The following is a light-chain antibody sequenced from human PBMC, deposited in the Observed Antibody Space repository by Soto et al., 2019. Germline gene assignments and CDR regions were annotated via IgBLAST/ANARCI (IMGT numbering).Light chain of an antibody. J-gene: IGLJ3*02. CDR1: NSDIRSNKY. V-gene: IGLV2-14*01. Sequence: QSALTQPASVSVFPGQSITISCTGSNSDIRSNKYVSWYQQHPGRAPQLVIYEVTNRPSDVSFRFSGSKSGNTASLTISGLQAEDEADYYCSSYTPTTWVFGAGTKLTVL. CDR2: EVT. CDR3: SSYTPTTWV.